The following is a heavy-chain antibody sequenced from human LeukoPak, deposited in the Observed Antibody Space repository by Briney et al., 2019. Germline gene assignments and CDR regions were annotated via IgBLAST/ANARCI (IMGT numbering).Heavy chain of an antibody. CDR2: MNPNSGNT. CDR3: ARATRYCGSTSCWYYFDY. V-gene: IGHV1-8*01. CDR1: GYTFSSYD. D-gene: IGHD2-2*01. J-gene: IGHJ4*02. Sequence: PSVNVSCKASGYTFSSYDINWVRQATGQGLEWMGLMNPNSGNTGYAQKFQGRVTMTRNTNISTAYMELSSIRSEETAVYYCARATRYCGSTSCWYYFDYWGQGTLVTVSS.